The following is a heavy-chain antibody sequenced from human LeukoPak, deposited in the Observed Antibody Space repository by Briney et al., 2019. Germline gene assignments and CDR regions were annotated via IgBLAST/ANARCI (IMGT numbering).Heavy chain of an antibody. J-gene: IGHJ4*02. CDR3: ARGSMHIYHLYTDY. CDR1: GFTFSNYW. D-gene: IGHD3-16*02. Sequence: GGSLSLSCAASGFTFSNYWVSWFRRAPGQGLEWVASIKQDGSERYYADSVKGRFTISRDNAKNSLFLQLSSLRVEDTAVYYCARGSMHIYHLYTDYWGQGTLVTVSS. CDR2: IKQDGSER. V-gene: IGHV3-7*01.